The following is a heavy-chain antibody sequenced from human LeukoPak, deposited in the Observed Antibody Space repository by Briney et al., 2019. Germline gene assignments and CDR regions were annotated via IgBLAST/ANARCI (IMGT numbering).Heavy chain of an antibody. J-gene: IGHJ5*02. Sequence: SETLSLTCTVSGGSISSYYWSWIRQPPGKGLEWIGYIYYSGSTNYNPSLKSRVTISVDTSKNQFSLKLSSVTAADTAVYYCARGLGVAGTGGVNWFDPWGQGTLVTVSS. D-gene: IGHD6-19*01. V-gene: IGHV4-59*01. CDR1: GGSISSYY. CDR3: ARGLGVAGTGGVNWFDP. CDR2: IYYSGST.